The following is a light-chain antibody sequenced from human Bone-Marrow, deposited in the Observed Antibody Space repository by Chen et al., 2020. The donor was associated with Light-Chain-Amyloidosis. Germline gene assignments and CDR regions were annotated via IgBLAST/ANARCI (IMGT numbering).Light chain of an antibody. Sequence: VLTPPPSASGTPGQTVTISCSGSSSNIGRNTVNWFPQFPGPAPKLLMYNVNQRPSGVPDRCSASRCGTSASLAISGGQSEDEADYYCEAWHDTLNGPVFGGGTKLTVL. CDR1: SSNIGRNT. J-gene: IGLJ3*02. CDR2: NVN. V-gene: IGLV1-44*01. CDR3: EAWHDTLNGPV.